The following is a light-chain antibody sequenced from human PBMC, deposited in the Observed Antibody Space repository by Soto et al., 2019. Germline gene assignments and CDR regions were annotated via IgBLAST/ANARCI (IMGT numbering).Light chain of an antibody. Sequence: SVLTQYPGTLSLSPGARVTFSCSASQSISFNYLAWYQHKPGLAPRLLIYGASNRATGIPDRFSGSGSGTEFTLTFSSLQSDDFPVYSCQQYISLGTYGEGTKVAIK. V-gene: IGKV3-20*01. CDR2: GAS. J-gene: IGKJ1*01. CDR3: QQYISLGT. CDR1: QSISFNY.